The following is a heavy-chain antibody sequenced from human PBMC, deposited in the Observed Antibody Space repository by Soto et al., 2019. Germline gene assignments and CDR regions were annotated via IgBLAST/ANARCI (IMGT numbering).Heavy chain of an antibody. J-gene: IGHJ4*02. CDR2: IYYSGST. CDR3: VRYSNGDYGFDY. CDR1: GGSISRGDYY. Sequence: QVQLQESGPGLVKPSQTLSLTCTVSGGSISRGDYYWSWIRQPPGKGLEWIGYIYYSGSTNYNPSLKSRVTISVDTSKNQFFLKLSSVTAADTAVYHCVRYSNGDYGFDYWGQGTLVTVSS. V-gene: IGHV4-30-4*01. D-gene: IGHD4-17*01.